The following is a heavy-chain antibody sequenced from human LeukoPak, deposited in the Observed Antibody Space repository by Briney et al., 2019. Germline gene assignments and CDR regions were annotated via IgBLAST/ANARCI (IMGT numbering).Heavy chain of an antibody. D-gene: IGHD5/OR15-5a*01. Sequence: GGSLRLSCVASGFSFSNYGMHWVRQAPGKGLEWVTFIRSDGSKKHYVDSVKGRFTISRDNSKNTLYLQMNSLRAEDTTVYYCASRVYDAFDIWGQGTMVTVSS. CDR2: IRSDGSKK. CDR3: ASRVYDAFDI. V-gene: IGHV3-30*02. CDR1: GFSFSNYG. J-gene: IGHJ3*02.